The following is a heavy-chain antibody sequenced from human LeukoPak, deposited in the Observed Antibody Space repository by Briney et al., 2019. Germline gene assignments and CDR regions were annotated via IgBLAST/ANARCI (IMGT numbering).Heavy chain of an antibody. CDR3: AIKHDY. Sequence: GGSLRLSCTASGFTFSPYWRTWVRQAPGKGLEWVANIKPDGSEKYYVDSVKGRFTISRDNTKNSVYLQMNSLRAEDTAVYYCAIKHDYWGQGTLVTVSS. J-gene: IGHJ4*02. CDR1: GFTFSPYW. CDR2: IKPDGSEK. V-gene: IGHV3-7*01.